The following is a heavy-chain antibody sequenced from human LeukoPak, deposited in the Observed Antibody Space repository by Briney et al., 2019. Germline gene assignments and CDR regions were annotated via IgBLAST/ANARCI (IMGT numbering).Heavy chain of an antibody. V-gene: IGHV5-51*01. CDR1: GYSFTSYW. J-gene: IGHJ4*02. D-gene: IGHD5-12*01. Sequence: GESLKISCKGSGYSFTSYWIGWVRQMPGKGLEWMGIIYPGDSDTRYRPSFQGQDTISADKSLSTAYLQWSSLKASDTAMYYCASRGYSGYDYVDYWGQGTLVTVSS. CDR2: IYPGDSDT. CDR3: ASRGYSGYDYVDY.